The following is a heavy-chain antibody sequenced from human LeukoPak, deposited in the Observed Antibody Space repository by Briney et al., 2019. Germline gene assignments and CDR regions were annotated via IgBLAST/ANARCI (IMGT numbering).Heavy chain of an antibody. Sequence: SETLSLTCAVYGGSFSGYYWSWIRQPPGKGLEWIGEINHSGSTNYNPSLKSRVTISVDTSKNQFSLKLSSVTAADTAVYYCARKRMYYYGSGSYQDWGQGTLVTVSS. D-gene: IGHD3-10*01. V-gene: IGHV4-34*01. CDR2: INHSGST. J-gene: IGHJ4*02. CDR1: GGSFSGYY. CDR3: ARKRMYYYGSGSYQD.